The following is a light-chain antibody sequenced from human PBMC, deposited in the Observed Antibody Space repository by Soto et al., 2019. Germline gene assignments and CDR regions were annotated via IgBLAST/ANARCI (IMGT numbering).Light chain of an antibody. Sequence: RTQTFSPLQSATHSCKPSQSDSSSYLAWYQQKPGQAPRPLIYGASSRATGIPARFSGSGSGTDFTLTISRLEQEDFAVYYCQQYGSSRLTFGGGTKVDI. CDR3: QQYGSSRLT. J-gene: IGKJ4*01. CDR2: GAS. CDR1: QSDSSSY. V-gene: IGKV3-20*01.